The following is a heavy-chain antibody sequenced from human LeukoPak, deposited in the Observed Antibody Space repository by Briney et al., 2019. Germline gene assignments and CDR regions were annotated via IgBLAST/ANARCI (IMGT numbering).Heavy chain of an antibody. CDR1: GGTFSSYA. J-gene: IGHJ3*02. V-gene: IGHV1-69*05. CDR2: IIPIFGTA. CDR3: ARLGRAAAGHAFDI. Sequence: ASVKVSCKASGGTFSSYAISWVRQAPGQGLEWMGGIIPIFGTANYAQKLQGRVTMTTDTSTSTAYMELRSLRSDDTAVYYCARLGRAAAGHAFDIWGQGTMVTVSS. D-gene: IGHD6-13*01.